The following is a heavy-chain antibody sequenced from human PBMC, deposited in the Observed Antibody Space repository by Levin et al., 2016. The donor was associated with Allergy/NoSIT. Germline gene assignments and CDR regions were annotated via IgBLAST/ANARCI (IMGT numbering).Heavy chain of an antibody. Sequence: ASVKVSCKASGYTFTSYGISWVRQAPGQGLEWMGWISAYNGNTNYAQKLQGRVTMTTDTSTSTAYMELRSLRSDDTAVYYCARDQYRAPPLSGYDSSGAHDYWGQGTLVTVSS. D-gene: IGHD3-22*01. CDR3: ARDQYRAPPLSGYDSSGAHDY. CDR2: ISAYNGNT. CDR1: GYTFTSYG. V-gene: IGHV1-18*01. J-gene: IGHJ4*02.